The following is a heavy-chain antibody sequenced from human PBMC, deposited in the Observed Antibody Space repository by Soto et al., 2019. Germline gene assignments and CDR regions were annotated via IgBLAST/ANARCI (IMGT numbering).Heavy chain of an antibody. CDR1: GFTSHDHG. Sequence: GGSLRLSCEASGFTSHDHGMHWVRQAPGKGLEWVSGILWNSGSAGYADSVKGRFTISRDIAKNSLYLQMNSLRDEDTALYYCGHDVTAGGLALWGQGTTVTVSS. CDR3: GHDVTAGGLAL. J-gene: IGHJ6*02. V-gene: IGHV3-9*02. D-gene: IGHD1-1*01. CDR2: ILWNSGSA.